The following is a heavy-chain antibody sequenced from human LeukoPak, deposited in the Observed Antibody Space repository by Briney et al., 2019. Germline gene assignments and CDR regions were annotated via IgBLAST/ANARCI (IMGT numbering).Heavy chain of an antibody. CDR1: GFTFSSYA. Sequence: GGSLRLSCAASGFTFSSYAMSWFRQAPGKGLLWVSAISGSGGSAYYADSVKGRFTISRDNSKNTLYLQMNSLRAEDTAVYYCAKGGDDFWSGYPGYYYYMDVWGKGTTVTVSS. D-gene: IGHD3-3*01. J-gene: IGHJ6*03. CDR2: ISGSGGSA. V-gene: IGHV3-23*01. CDR3: AKGGDDFWSGYPGYYYYMDV.